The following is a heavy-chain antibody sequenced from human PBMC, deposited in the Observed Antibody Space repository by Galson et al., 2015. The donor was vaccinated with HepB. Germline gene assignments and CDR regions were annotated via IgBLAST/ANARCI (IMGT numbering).Heavy chain of an antibody. CDR1: GFTVSSHC. D-gene: IGHD6-19*01. CDR3: ARVWQWVASRKFYYYYMDV. CDR2: IYSGGST. J-gene: IGHJ6*03. V-gene: IGHV3-53*01. Sequence: SLRLSCAVSGFTVSSHCMSWVRQAPGKGLEWVSVIYSGGSTYYTDSVQGRFTISRDNSKNTLYLQMNSLRAEDTALYYCARVWQWVASRKFYYYYMDVWGKGTTVTVSS.